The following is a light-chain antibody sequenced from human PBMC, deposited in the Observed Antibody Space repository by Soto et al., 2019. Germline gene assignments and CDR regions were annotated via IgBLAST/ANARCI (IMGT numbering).Light chain of an antibody. V-gene: IGLV3-1*01. CDR1: KLGDKY. Sequence: SYELTQPPSVSVSPGQTASITCSGEKLGDKYACWYQHKPGQSPVLVIYQDSKRPSGIPERFSGSNSGNTATLTISGTQAMDEADYYCQAWDSSTALVFGGGTKVTVL. CDR2: QDS. CDR3: QAWDSSTALV. J-gene: IGLJ2*01.